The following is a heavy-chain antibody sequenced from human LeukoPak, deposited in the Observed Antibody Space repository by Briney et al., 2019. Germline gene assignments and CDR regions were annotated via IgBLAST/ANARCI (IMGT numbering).Heavy chain of an antibody. CDR3: ARGRYYGMDV. J-gene: IGHJ6*02. V-gene: IGHV3-74*01. CDR2: VNSDGSST. CDR1: GFTFTSYW. Sequence: GGSLRLSCAASGFTFTSYWMHWVRHAPGKGLVWVSRVNSDGSSTTYADSVKGRFTISRDNAKNTLYLQMNSLRAEDTAVYYCARGRYYGMDVWGQGTTVTVSS.